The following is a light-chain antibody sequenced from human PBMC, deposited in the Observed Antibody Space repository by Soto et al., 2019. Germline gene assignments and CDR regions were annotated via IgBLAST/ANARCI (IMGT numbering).Light chain of an antibody. CDR1: NSDVGSHNF. CDR2: EAS. Sequence: QSALTQPASVSGSPGQSITISCTGTNSDVGSHNFVSWYQQYPGKAPKPLIYEASKRPSGLSNRFSGSKSGNTASLTISGLQAEDEAAYYCCSLTNGATWVFGGGTKLTVL. CDR3: CSLTNGATWV. V-gene: IGLV2-23*01. J-gene: IGLJ3*02.